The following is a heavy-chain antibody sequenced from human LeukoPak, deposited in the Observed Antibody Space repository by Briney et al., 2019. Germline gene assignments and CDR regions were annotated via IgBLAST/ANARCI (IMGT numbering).Heavy chain of an antibody. V-gene: IGHV4-61*02. Sequence: PSQTLSLTCTVSGDSIDSGRHYWSWIRQAAGKGLEWIGRVESGGNTKYNPSLQSRVSISVDTSKNQFSLKLNSVTAADTAVYYCARDSIGSTWYVIWGQGTLVTVSS. D-gene: IGHD6-13*01. J-gene: IGHJ3*02. CDR2: VESGGNT. CDR3: ARDSIGSTWYVI. CDR1: GDSIDSGRHY.